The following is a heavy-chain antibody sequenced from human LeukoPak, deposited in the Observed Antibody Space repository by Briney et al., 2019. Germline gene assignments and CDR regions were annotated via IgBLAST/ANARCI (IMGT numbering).Heavy chain of an antibody. CDR1: GGSISSGGYY. J-gene: IGHJ4*02. Sequence: PSETLSLTCTVSGGSISSGGYYWSWIRQHPGKGLEWIGYIYYSGSTYYNPSLKSRVTISVDTSKNQFSLKLSSVTAADTAVYYCARTQDYGDYPTTYFDYWGQGTLVTVSS. CDR2: IYYSGST. CDR3: ARTQDYGDYPTTYFDY. D-gene: IGHD4-17*01. V-gene: IGHV4-31*03.